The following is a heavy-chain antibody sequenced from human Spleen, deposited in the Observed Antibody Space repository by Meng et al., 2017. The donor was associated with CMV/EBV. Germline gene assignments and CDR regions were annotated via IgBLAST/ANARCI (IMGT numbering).Heavy chain of an antibody. Sequence: SCAASGFTFSSYWMRWVRQAPGKGLVWVSRINSDGSSTIYADSVKGRFIISRDNAKKTLFMQMDSLRVEDTAVYYCARGRGSGRSDYWGQGTLVTVSS. V-gene: IGHV3-74*01. CDR1: GFTFSSYW. CDR3: ARGRGSGRSDY. J-gene: IGHJ4*02. CDR2: INSDGSST. D-gene: IGHD3-10*01.